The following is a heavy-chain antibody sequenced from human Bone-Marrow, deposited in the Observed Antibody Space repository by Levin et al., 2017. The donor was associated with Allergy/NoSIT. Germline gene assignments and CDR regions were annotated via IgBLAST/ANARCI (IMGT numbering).Heavy chain of an antibody. D-gene: IGHD3-3*01. CDR1: GYSFTSYW. CDR2: IDPSDSYT. Sequence: GESLKISCKGSGYSFTSYWISWVRQMPGKGLEWMGRIDPSDSYTNYSPSFQGHVTISADKSISTAYLQWSSLKASDTAMYYCARHEWVLWSGYSALDYWGQGTLVTVSS. J-gene: IGHJ4*02. CDR3: ARHEWVLWSGYSALDY. V-gene: IGHV5-10-1*01.